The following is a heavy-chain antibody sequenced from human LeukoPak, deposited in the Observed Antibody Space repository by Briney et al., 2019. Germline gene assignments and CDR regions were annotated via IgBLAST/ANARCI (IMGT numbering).Heavy chain of an antibody. CDR1: GFPFSSYA. Sequence: PGGSLRLSCAASGFPFSSYAMSWVRQAPGKGLEWVSVISGSGDTTYYADPVKGRFTISGDEFKNTLYLQMNSLRAEDTAVYYCAKSDYYDSSGHPSSFDYWGQGSLVTVSS. CDR2: ISGSGDTT. V-gene: IGHV3-23*01. J-gene: IGHJ4*02. CDR3: AKSDYYDSSGHPSSFDY. D-gene: IGHD3-22*01.